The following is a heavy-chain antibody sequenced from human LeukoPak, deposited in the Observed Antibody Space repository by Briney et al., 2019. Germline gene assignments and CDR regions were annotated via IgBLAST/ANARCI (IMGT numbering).Heavy chain of an antibody. V-gene: IGHV3-9*01. CDR3: AKDPSTGGDGYYFDY. Sequence: GGSLRLSCAASGFTFDDYAMHWVRQAPGKGLEWVSGISWNSGSIGYADSVKGRFTISRDNAKNSLYLQMNSLRAEDTAVYYCAKDPSTGGDGYYFDYWGQGTLVTVSS. J-gene: IGHJ4*02. CDR1: GFTFDDYA. CDR2: ISWNSGSI. D-gene: IGHD5-24*01.